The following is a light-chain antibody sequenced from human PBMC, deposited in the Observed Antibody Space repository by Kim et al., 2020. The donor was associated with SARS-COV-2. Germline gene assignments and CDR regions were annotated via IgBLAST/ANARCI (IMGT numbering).Light chain of an antibody. J-gene: IGLJ2*01. CDR1: GSNIGSNT. CDR2: SNN. V-gene: IGLV1-44*01. Sequence: QSVLTQPPSASGTPGQRVTISCSGSGSNIGSNTVNWYQQLPGTAPKVLIYSNNQRPSGVPDRFSGSKSGTSASLAISGLQSEDEADYYCAAWDDSLNGVVLGGGTQLTVL. CDR3: AAWDDSLNGVV.